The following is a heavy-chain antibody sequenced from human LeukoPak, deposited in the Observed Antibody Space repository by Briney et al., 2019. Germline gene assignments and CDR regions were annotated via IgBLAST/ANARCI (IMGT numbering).Heavy chain of an antibody. CDR2: ISYDGSNK. CDR1: GFTFSSYA. D-gene: IGHD3-10*01. J-gene: IGHJ6*02. CDR3: ARDRYYYGSGSYYNYYYGMDV. Sequence: GGSLRLSCAASGFTFSSYAIHWVRQAPGKGLEWVAVISYDGSNKSYADSVKGRFTISRDNSKNTLYLQMNSLRAEDTAVYYCARDRYYYGSGSYYNYYYGMDVWGQGTTVTVSS. V-gene: IGHV3-30-3*01.